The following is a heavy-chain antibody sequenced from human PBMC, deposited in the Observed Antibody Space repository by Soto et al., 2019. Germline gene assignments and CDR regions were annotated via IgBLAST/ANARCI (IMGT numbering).Heavy chain of an antibody. J-gene: IGHJ5*02. Sequence: PSETLFLTCIVSGASINNFSWSLIRESPGKGLEWIGYIYYSGDTNYTPSLKSRVSISLDTSKKQFSLQLTSVTSADTAVYYCARDQSGHPPLYRFDPWGQGTLVTVS. D-gene: IGHD1-26*01. CDR2: IYYSGDT. CDR1: GASINNFS. CDR3: ARDQSGHPPLYRFDP. V-gene: IGHV4-59*12.